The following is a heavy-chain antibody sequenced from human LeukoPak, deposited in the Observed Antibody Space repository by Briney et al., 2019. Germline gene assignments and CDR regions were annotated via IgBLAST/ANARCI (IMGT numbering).Heavy chain of an antibody. J-gene: IGHJ4*02. Sequence: PGGSLRLSCAASGITFNKYGMSWVRQAPGKGLEWVATVLGSGVPTYYAGSVQGRFTISRDNSKNTLYLQMNSLRAEDTAVYYCARDASTYYFDSSGQSDNFDYWGQGTLVTVSS. CDR2: VLGSGVPT. D-gene: IGHD3-22*01. V-gene: IGHV3-23*01. CDR3: ARDASTYYFDSSGQSDNFDY. CDR1: GITFNKYG.